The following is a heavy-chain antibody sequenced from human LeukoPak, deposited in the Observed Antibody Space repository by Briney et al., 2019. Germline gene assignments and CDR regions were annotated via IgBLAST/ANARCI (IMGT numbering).Heavy chain of an antibody. CDR1: GFTLSNYA. CDR2: LGSGGDDT. CDR3: ARRGITHYFDY. J-gene: IGHJ4*02. D-gene: IGHD6-13*01. Sequence: GGSLRLSCAASGFTLSNYAMSWVRQAPGKGLEWVSSLGSGGDDTYYADSVKGRFTISRDNSRNTVSLLMNSLRAGDTAIYYCARRGITHYFDYWGQGALVTVSS. V-gene: IGHV3-23*01.